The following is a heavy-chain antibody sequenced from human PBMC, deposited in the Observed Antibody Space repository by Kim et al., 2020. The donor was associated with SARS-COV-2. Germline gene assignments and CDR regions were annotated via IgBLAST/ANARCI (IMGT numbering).Heavy chain of an antibody. CDR2: IWYDGSNK. CDR3: ARDPNYDYYYYMDV. Sequence: GGSLRLSCAASGFTFSSYGMHWVRQAPGKGLEWVAVIWYDGSNKYYADSVKGRFTISRDNSKNTLYLQMNSLRAEDTAVYYCARDPNYDYYYYMDVWGKGTTVTVSS. V-gene: IGHV3-33*01. D-gene: IGHD7-27*01. CDR1: GFTFSSYG. J-gene: IGHJ6*03.